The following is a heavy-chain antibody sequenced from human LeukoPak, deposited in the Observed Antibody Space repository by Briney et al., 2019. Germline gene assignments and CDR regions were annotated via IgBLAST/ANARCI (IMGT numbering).Heavy chain of an antibody. CDR2: IYTSGST. V-gene: IGHV4-61*02. J-gene: IGHJ6*03. CDR1: GGSISSGSYY. D-gene: IGHD3-10*01. Sequence: SQTLSLTCTVSGGSISSGSYYWSWIRQPAGKGLEWIGRIYTSGSTNYNPSLKSRVTMSVDTSKNLFSLKLSSVTAADTAVYYCARDWGLWFGDSPPHYYYYYMDVWGKGTTVTVSS. CDR3: ARDWGLWFGDSPPHYYYYYMDV.